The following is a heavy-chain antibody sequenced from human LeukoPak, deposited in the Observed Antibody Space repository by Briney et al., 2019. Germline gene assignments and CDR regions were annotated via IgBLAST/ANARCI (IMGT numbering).Heavy chain of an antibody. CDR3: ARGPAYSWLRSGSVCFFDF. D-gene: IGHD6-19*01. CDR1: NYTMNSGYY. V-gene: IGHV4-34*01. J-gene: IGHJ4*02. Sequence: SSETLSLTCNVSNYTMNSGYYWSWIRQTPGNGLAWIGETTHSGSTDYSPSLKSRVSVSVDTSKNQFSLRLTSVTAADTAVYYCARGPAYSWLRSGSVCFFDFWGQGVLVTVSS. CDR2: TTHSGST.